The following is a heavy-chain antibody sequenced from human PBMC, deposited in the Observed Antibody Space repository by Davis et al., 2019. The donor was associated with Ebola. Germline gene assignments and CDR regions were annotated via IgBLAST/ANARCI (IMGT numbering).Heavy chain of an antibody. V-gene: IGHV4-59*11. D-gene: IGHD3-22*01. J-gene: IGHJ4*02. CDR1: GASIRSHY. CDR3: ARESYYYDSSGYSRVGFDY. CDR2: IYYPGTS. Sequence: SETLSLTCTVSGASIRSHYWSWIRKPPGTALEWTGYIYYPGTSNFNPSLKSRVTISVDTSKNQFSLKLSSVTAAYTAVYYCARESYYYDSSGYSRVGFDYWGQGSLVTVFS.